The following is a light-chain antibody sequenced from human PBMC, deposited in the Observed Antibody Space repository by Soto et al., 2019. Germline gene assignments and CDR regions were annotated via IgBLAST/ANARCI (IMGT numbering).Light chain of an antibody. V-gene: IGLV1-51*02. Sequence: QSALTQPPSVSAAPGQRVTISCSGSSSNIGNNYVSWYQQLPRTAPKLLIYENNKRPSGIPDRFSGSKSGTSATLTITGLQTGDEADYYCGSWDSSLSAVVFGGGTKLTVL. CDR2: ENN. J-gene: IGLJ2*01. CDR3: GSWDSSLSAVV. CDR1: SSNIGNNY.